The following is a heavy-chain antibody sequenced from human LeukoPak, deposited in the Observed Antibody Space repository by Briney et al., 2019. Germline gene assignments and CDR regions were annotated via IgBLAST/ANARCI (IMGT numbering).Heavy chain of an antibody. V-gene: IGHV1-69*13. CDR3: ARVITGTTDAFDI. CDR2: IIPIFGTA. CDR1: GGTFSSFA. D-gene: IGHD1-20*01. Sequence: SVKVSCKASGGTFSSFAISWVRQAPGQGLEWMGGIIPIFGTANYAQKFQGRVTITADESTSTAYMELSSLRSEDTAVYYCARVITGTTDAFDIWGQGTMVTVSS. J-gene: IGHJ3*02.